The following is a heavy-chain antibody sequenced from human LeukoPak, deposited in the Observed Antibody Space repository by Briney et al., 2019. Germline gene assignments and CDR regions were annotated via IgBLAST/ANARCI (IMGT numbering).Heavy chain of an antibody. CDR3: ARHMGYDILTGYNKEDAFDI. V-gene: IGHV4-59*08. Sequence: SETLSLTCTVSGGSISSYYWSWIRQPPGKGLEWIGYIYYSGSTNYNPSLKSRVTISVDTSKNQFSVKLSSVTAADTAVYYCARHMGYDILTGYNKEDAFDIWGQGTMVTVSS. J-gene: IGHJ3*02. CDR1: GGSISSYY. D-gene: IGHD3-9*01. CDR2: IYYSGST.